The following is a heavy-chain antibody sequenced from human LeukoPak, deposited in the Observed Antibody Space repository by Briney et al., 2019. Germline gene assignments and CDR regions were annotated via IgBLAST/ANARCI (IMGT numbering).Heavy chain of an antibody. CDR1: GFTFSTYA. CDR2: INGRGVST. CDR3: AREPYYDCSGSFDY. J-gene: IGHJ4*02. V-gene: IGHV3-23*01. D-gene: IGHD3-22*01. Sequence: GGSLRLSCAASGFTFSTYAVSWVRQAPGKGLEWVSCINGRGVSTYYADSVRGRFTIARDNSKNTLSLQMNSLRAEDTAVYYCAREPYYDCSGSFDYWGQGTLVTVSS.